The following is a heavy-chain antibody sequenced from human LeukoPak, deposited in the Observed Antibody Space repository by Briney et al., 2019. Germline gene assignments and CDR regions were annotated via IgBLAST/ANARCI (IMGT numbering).Heavy chain of an antibody. J-gene: IGHJ4*02. V-gene: IGHV4-4*02. D-gene: IGHD3-16*02. CDR3: ARHGWHYDYVWGSYRSAYPDY. CDR2: ISHSGTT. CDR1: GGSIYITNY. Sequence: SGTLSLTCGVSGGSIYITNYWSWVRQAPGKGLEWIGEISHSGTTNYNPSLRSRVTISVDTSKNQFSLKLSSVTAADTAVYYCARHGWHYDYVWGSYRSAYPDYWGQGTLVTVSS.